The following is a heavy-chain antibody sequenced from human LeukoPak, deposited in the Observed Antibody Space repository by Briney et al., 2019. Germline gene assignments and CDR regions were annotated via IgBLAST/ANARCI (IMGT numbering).Heavy chain of an antibody. CDR3: ARDGHFDRIDY. D-gene: IGHD3-9*01. CDR1: GYTFASYY. Sequence: ASVKVSCKASGYTFASYYMHWVRQAPGQGLEWMGIINPSGGSTSYAQKFQGRVTMTRDTSTSTVYMELSSLRSEDAAVYYCARDGHFDRIDYWGQGTLVTVSS. CDR2: INPSGGST. J-gene: IGHJ4*02. V-gene: IGHV1-46*01.